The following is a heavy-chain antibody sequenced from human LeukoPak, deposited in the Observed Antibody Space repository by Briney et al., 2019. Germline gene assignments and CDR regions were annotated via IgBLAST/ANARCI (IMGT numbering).Heavy chain of an antibody. CDR1: ELTFSSYA. CDR3: ARGSFGDYDY. J-gene: IGHJ4*02. V-gene: IGHV3-23*01. CDR2: ITASGGGT. Sequence: PGGSLRLSCAASELTFSSYAMSWVRQAPGKGLEWVSAITASGGGTYYTDSVKGRFTISRDNSKNTLYLQMNSLRAEDTAVYYCARGSFGDYDYWGQGTLVTVSS. D-gene: IGHD4-17*01.